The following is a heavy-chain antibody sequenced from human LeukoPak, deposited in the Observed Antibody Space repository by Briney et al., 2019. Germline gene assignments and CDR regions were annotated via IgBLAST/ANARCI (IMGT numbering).Heavy chain of an antibody. J-gene: IGHJ4*02. V-gene: IGHV5-51*01. CDR3: ARQNDFRLDY. CDR2: IYPGDSDT. D-gene: IGHD3-3*01. Sequence: GESLRISCKGSGYAFSSYWIGWVRQMPGEGLEWMGIIYPGDSDTRYSPSLQGQVTISVDTSIGTAYLQWSSLKASDTAIYYCARQNDFRLDYWGQGTLVTVSS. CDR1: GYAFSSYW.